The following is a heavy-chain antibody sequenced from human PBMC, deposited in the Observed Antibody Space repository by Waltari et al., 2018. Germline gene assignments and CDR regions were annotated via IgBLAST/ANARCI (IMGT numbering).Heavy chain of an antibody. V-gene: IGHV4-61*02. CDR3: ARGRGDGANFFFDY. D-gene: IGHD3-3*01. CDR1: GASVSSGGYS. CDR2: VYTSGRP. Sequence: QVQLQESGPGLVKPSQTLSLICTVSGASVSSGGYSWSWTRQPAGKGLEWIGLVYTSGRPKYHPSLKSRVTISVDTSKNQFSLKLSSVTAADTAIYYCARGRGDGANFFFDYWGQGTLVTGSS. J-gene: IGHJ4*02.